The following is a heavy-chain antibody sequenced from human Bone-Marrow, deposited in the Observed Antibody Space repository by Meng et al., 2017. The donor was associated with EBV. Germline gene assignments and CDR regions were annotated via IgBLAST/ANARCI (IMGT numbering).Heavy chain of an antibody. CDR1: GASISSGSW. CDR3: AASPGWWRLDY. J-gene: IGHJ4*02. CDR2: VSHSGST. D-gene: IGHD6-19*01. V-gene: IGHV4-4*02. Sequence: VQLQEWRTVRVDPAGTLSLTCAVSGASISSGSWCTWVRQPPGKGLEWIGEVSHSGSTNYNPSLKSRVTISLDKSENQFFLKVTSVTAADTAVYYCAASPGWWRLDYWGQGTLVTGSS.